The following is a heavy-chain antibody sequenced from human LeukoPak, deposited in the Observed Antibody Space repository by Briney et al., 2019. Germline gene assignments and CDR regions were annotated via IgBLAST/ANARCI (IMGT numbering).Heavy chain of an antibody. CDR3: ARFIAAPYYFDY. V-gene: IGHV3-21*01. CDR2: ISSSRSYI. CDR1: GFAFSSYS. D-gene: IGHD6-13*01. J-gene: IGHJ4*02. Sequence: GGSLRLSCAASGFAFSSYSMSWVRQAPGKGLEWVSFISSSRSYIYYADSVKGRFTISRDNAKNSLYLQMNSLRAEDTAVYYCARFIAAPYYFDYWGRGTLVTVSS.